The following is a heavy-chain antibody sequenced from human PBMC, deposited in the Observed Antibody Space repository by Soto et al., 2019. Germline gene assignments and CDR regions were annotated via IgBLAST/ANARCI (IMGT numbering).Heavy chain of an antibody. D-gene: IGHD2-2*01. V-gene: IGHV3-21*06. CDR2: ISSSTSYV. J-gene: IGHJ5*01. CDR3: ARDPSEGRVGNWFES. Sequence: EVQLVESGGGLVKPGGSLRLSCAASGFTFSRYGMNWLRQAPGKGLEWVASISSSTSYVYYADSVKGRFSTSRDNAKNILYLEMYALRTEDTAVYYCARDPSEGRVGNWFESWGQGTQVTVSS. CDR1: GFTFSRYG.